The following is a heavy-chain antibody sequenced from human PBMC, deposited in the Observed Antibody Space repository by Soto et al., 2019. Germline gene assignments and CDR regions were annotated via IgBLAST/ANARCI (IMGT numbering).Heavy chain of an antibody. J-gene: IGHJ5*02. D-gene: IGHD2-2*01. CDR3: ARGGCSSTSCYAYNWFDP. CDR2: INHSGST. V-gene: IGHV4-34*01. CDR1: GGSFSGYY. Sequence: QVQLQQWGAGLLKPSETLSLTCAVYGGSFSGYYWSWIRQPPGKGLEWIGEINHSGSTNYNPSLKSRVTISVDTSKYQFSLKLSSVTAADTAVYYCARGGCSSTSCYAYNWFDPWGQGTLVTVSS.